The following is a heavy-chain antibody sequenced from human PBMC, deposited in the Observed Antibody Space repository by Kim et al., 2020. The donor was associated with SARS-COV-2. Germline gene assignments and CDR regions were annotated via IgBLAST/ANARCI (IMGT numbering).Heavy chain of an antibody. CDR2: ISYDGSSK. Sequence: GGSLRLSCAVSGFTFSSYGMHWVRQAPGKGLECVAVISYDGSSKYYADSVKGRFTISRDNSKNTLYLQMNSLRAEDTAVYYCARDGYYYGSGSYNKQPWGMDVGGQGTTVTVSS. J-gene: IGHJ6*02. V-gene: IGHV3-33*05. D-gene: IGHD3-10*01. CDR3: ARDGYYYGSGSYNKQPWGMDV. CDR1: GFTFSSYG.